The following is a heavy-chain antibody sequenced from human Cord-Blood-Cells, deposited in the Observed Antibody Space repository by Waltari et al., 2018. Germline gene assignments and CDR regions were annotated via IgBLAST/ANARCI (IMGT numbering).Heavy chain of an antibody. Sequence: QLQLQESGPGLVKPSETLSFPCPAPGGSISSSSHSWGWIRQPPGKGLEWIGSIYYSGSTYYNPSLKSRVTISVDTSKNQFSLKLSSVTAADTAVYYCARGFAFFDYWGQGTLVTVSS. J-gene: IGHJ4*02. CDR3: ARGFAFFDY. V-gene: IGHV4-39*01. D-gene: IGHD2-21*01. CDR2: IYYSGST. CDR1: GGSISSSSHS.